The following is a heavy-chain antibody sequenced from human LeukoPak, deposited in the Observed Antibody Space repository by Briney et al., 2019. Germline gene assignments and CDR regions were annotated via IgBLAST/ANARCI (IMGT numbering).Heavy chain of an antibody. J-gene: IGHJ4*02. V-gene: IGHV3-21*01. CDR2: ISSSSSYI. CDR1: GFTVSSNS. D-gene: IGHD3-16*01. Sequence: GGSLRLSCTVSGFTVSSNSMSWVRQAPGKGLEWVSSISSSSSYIYYADSVKGRFTISRDNAKNSLYLQMNSLRAEDTAVYYCARRYVHFDYWGQGTLVTVSS. CDR3: ARRYVHFDY.